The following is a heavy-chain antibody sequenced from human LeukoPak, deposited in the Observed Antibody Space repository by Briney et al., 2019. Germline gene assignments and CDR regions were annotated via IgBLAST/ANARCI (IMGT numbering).Heavy chain of an antibody. CDR3: ARERGIAAAGYYYYYGMGV. CDR2: INPNSGGT. Sequence: ASVKVSCKASGYTFTGYYMHWVRQAPGQGLEWMGWINPNSGGTNYAQKFQGWVTMTRDTSISTAYMELSRLRSDDTAVYYCARERGIAAAGYYYYYGMGVWGQGTTVTVSS. J-gene: IGHJ6*02. D-gene: IGHD6-13*01. V-gene: IGHV1-2*04. CDR1: GYTFTGYY.